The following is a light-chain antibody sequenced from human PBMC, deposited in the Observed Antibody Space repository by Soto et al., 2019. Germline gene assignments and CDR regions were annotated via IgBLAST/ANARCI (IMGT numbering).Light chain of an antibody. Sequence: EIVMTQSPATLSVSPGERATLSCRASQRVSSNLAWYQQKPGQAPRLLIYGASTRATGIPARFSGSVSGTEFTPTISSLQSEDFAVYYCQQYNNWPMYTFGQGTKLEIK. CDR3: QQYNNWPMYT. J-gene: IGKJ2*01. V-gene: IGKV3-15*01. CDR2: GAS. CDR1: QRVSSN.